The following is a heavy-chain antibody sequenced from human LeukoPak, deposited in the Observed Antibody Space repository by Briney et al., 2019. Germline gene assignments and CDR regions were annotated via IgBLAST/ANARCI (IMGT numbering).Heavy chain of an antibody. CDR3: ARGGPGAFDY. Sequence: ASVKVSCEASGYTFTTYAMNWVRQAPGQGLEWMGWINTNTANPTYAQGFTGRFVFSLDTSVSTAYLQISSLKAEDTAVYYCARGGPGAFDYWGQGTLVTVSS. V-gene: IGHV7-4-1*02. CDR1: GYTFTTYA. D-gene: IGHD3-10*01. J-gene: IGHJ4*02. CDR2: INTNTANP.